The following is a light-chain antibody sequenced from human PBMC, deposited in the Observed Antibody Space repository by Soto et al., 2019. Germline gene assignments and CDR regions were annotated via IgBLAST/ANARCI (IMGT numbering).Light chain of an antibody. V-gene: IGKV3-15*01. Sequence: EIVMTQSPATLSVSPGDRATLSCRASQSVTSNLAWYQQKPGQAPRLLIYGASTRATGIPARFSGSGSGTEFTLTISSLQSEDFAVYYCQQRSNWPRTFGQGTKVDNK. CDR3: QQRSNWPRT. CDR2: GAS. J-gene: IGKJ1*01. CDR1: QSVTSN.